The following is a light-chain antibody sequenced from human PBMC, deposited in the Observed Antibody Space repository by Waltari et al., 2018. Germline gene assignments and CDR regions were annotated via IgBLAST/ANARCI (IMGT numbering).Light chain of an antibody. Sequence: QSALTQPPSASGSPGQSVTISCTGRSSDVGGYNYVSWYQQHPGKAPKLMISEVSERPSGVPDRFSGSKSGNTASLTVSGLQAEDEADYYCSSYAGTNNLVFGGGTKLTVL. V-gene: IGLV2-8*01. J-gene: IGLJ2*01. CDR3: SSYAGTNNLV. CDR1: SSDVGGYNY. CDR2: EVS.